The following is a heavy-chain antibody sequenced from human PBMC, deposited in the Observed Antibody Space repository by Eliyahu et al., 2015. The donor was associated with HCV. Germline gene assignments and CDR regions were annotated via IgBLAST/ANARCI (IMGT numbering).Heavy chain of an antibody. Sequence: EVHLVQSGAKVKKPGDSLKISCXASGXTFDXXLIAWXRQXPGKGLEWMGIIYPGDSETRYSPAXQGQVTISADRSVSTAYLQWNSLRASDTATYYCARLTARATDDNWFDPWGQGTLVIVSS. V-gene: IGHV5-51*03. D-gene: IGHD5-24*01. J-gene: IGHJ5*02. CDR1: GXTFDXXL. CDR2: IYPGDSET. CDR3: ARLTARATDDNWFDP.